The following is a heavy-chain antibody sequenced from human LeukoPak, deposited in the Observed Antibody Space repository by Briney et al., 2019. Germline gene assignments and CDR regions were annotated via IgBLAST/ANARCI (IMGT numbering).Heavy chain of an antibody. CDR3: ARGGAVYDYVWGSYRYPDY. CDR1: GGSFSGYY. Sequence: SETLSLTCAVYGGSFSGYYWSWIRQPPGKGLEWIGEINHSGSTNYNPSLKSRVTISVDTSKNQFSLKLSSVTAVDTAVYYCARGGAVYDYVWGSYRYPDYWGQGTLVTVSS. CDR2: INHSGST. V-gene: IGHV4-34*01. J-gene: IGHJ4*02. D-gene: IGHD3-16*02.